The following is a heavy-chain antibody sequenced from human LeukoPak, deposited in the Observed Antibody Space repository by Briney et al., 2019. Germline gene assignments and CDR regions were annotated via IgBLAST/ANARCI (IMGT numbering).Heavy chain of an antibody. J-gene: IGHJ3*02. CDR1: GFTFSDYY. Sequence: GGSLRLSCAASGFTFSDYYMSWIRQAPGKGLEWVSYISSSGYTIYYADSVKGRFTVSRDNAKNSLYLQMNSLRDEDTSVYYCARSDDSSGYYYRSVVSGAYDIWRQGTMVTVSS. V-gene: IGHV3-11*04. CDR3: ARSDDSSGYYYRSVVSGAYDI. CDR2: ISSSGYTI. D-gene: IGHD3-22*01.